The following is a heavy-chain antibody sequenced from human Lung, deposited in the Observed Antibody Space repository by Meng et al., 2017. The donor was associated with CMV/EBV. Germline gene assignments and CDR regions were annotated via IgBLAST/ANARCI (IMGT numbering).Heavy chain of an antibody. Sequence: GGSLRLXCAASGFTFSSYWMSWVRQAPGKGLEWVANIKQDGSEKYYVDSVKGRFTISRDNAKNSLYLQMNSLRAEDTAVYYCARDLLLWFGELFPLDYWGQGTVVTVSS. V-gene: IGHV3-7*01. D-gene: IGHD3-10*01. J-gene: IGHJ4*02. CDR1: GFTFSSYW. CDR3: ARDLLLWFGELFPLDY. CDR2: IKQDGSEK.